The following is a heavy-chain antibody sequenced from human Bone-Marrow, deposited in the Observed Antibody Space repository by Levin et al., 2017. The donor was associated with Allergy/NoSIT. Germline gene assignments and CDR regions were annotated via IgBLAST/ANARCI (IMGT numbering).Heavy chain of an antibody. CDR1: GFTFSSYG. V-gene: IGHV3-30*18. CDR2: ISYDGSNK. J-gene: IGHJ6*02. CDR3: ANSSGHDYGDYVYGMDV. D-gene: IGHD4-17*01. Sequence: GGSLRLSCAASGFTFSSYGMHWVRQAPGKGLEWVAVISYDGSNKYYADSVKGRFTISRDNSKNTLYLQMNSLRAEDTAVYYCANSSGHDYGDYVYGMDVWGQGTTVTVSS.